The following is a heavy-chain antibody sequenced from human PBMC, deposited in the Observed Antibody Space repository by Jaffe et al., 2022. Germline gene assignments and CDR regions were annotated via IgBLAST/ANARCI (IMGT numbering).Heavy chain of an antibody. J-gene: IGHJ4*02. D-gene: IGHD3-3*02. CDR1: GYSISSGFY. CDR2: IYHSGIT. CDR3: ARHPSSMAGTHYFGY. Sequence: QVQLQESGPGLVKPSETLSLTCAVSGYSISSGFYWGWIRQPPGKGLEWIGSIYHSGITYYNPSLKSRVTISVDTSKNQFSLKLNSATAADTAVYYCARHPSSMAGTHYFGYWGQGTLVTVSS. V-gene: IGHV4-38-2*01.